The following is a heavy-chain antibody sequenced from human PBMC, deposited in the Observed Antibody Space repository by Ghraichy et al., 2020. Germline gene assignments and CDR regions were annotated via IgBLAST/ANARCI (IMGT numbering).Heavy chain of an antibody. J-gene: IGHJ3*02. CDR2: IKQDGSEK. V-gene: IGHV3-7*03. D-gene: IGHD6-19*01. Sequence: GGSLRLSCAASGFTFSSYWMSWVRQAPGKGLEWVANIKQDGSEKYYVDSVKGRFTISRDNAKNSLYLQMNSLRAEDTAVYYCASPLPYSSGWADAFDIWGQGTMVTVSS. CDR3: ASPLPYSSGWADAFDI. CDR1: GFTFSSYW.